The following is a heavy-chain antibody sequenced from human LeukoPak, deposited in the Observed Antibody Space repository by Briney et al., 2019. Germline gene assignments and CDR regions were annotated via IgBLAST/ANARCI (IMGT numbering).Heavy chain of an antibody. CDR2: ISGSGGST. Sequence: PGGSLRLSCAASGFTFSSYAMSWVRQAPGKGLEWVSAISGSGGSTYYADSVKGRFTISRDNSKNTLYLQMNSLRAEDTAVYYCAKERVYYDFWGGYENFDYWGQGTLVTVSS. CDR1: GFTFSSYA. D-gene: IGHD3-3*01. V-gene: IGHV3-23*01. J-gene: IGHJ4*02. CDR3: AKERVYYDFWGGYENFDY.